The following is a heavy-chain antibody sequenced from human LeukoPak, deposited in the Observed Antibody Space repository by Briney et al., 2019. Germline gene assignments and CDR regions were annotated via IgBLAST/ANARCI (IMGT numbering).Heavy chain of an antibody. CDR1: GFILSSYS. CDR3: ARNLISVAGELDY. CDR2: ISSSSSTI. V-gene: IGHV3-48*02. D-gene: IGHD6-19*01. Sequence: GVSLRLSCAASGFILSSYSVNWVRQAPGKGLEWISYISSSSSTIYYADSVKGRFTISRDNAKNLLYLQMNSLRDEDAALYYCARNLISVAGELDYWGQGALVTVSS. J-gene: IGHJ4*02.